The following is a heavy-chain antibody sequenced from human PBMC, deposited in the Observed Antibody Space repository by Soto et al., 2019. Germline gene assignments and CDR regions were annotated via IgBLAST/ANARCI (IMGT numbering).Heavy chain of an antibody. J-gene: IGHJ4*02. D-gene: IGHD6-13*01. CDR1: GAIVSSNSAA. CDR3: ARETDFSWDQPGAIDY. CDR2: TSYRSKWYN. Sequence: QVQLQQSGPGLVKPSQTLSLTCAISGAIVSSNSAAWNWIRQSPSRGLEWLGRTSYRSKWYNDYAGSRKSRINTNPDTSKNQFSLQLNSVTPEDTAVYYCARETDFSWDQPGAIDYWGQGTLVTVSS. V-gene: IGHV6-1*01.